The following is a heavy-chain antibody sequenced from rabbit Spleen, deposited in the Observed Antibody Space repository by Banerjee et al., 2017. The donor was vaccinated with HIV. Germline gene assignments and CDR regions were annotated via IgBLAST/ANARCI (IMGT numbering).Heavy chain of an antibody. CDR1: GFSFSTSDY. Sequence: QSLEESGGDLVKPGASLTLTCTASGFSFSTSDYICWVRQAPGKGLEWISCIAGSSSGFTYSATWAKGRFTISKPSSTTVTLQMTSLTAADTATYFCARDAAGREDFNLWGPGTLVTVS. V-gene: IGHV1S40*01. J-gene: IGHJ4*01. CDR3: ARDAAGREDFNL. D-gene: IGHD4-2*01. CDR2: IAGSSSGFT.